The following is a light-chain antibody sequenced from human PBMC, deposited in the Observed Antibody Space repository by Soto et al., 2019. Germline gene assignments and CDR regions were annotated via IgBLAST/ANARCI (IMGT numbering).Light chain of an antibody. CDR1: QSVNSR. J-gene: IGKJ4*01. Sequence: EIVLTQSPGTLSLSPGERATLSCRASQSVNSRLAWYQHKPGQAPRLLMFRTSSRATGFPARFSGSGSGTEFNLTISSLQSEDFGVYYCQQYNNWPRATFGGGTKVDIK. CDR2: RTS. CDR3: QQYNNWPRAT. V-gene: IGKV3-15*01.